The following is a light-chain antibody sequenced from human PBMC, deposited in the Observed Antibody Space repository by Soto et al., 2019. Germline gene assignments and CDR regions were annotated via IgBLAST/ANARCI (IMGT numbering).Light chain of an antibody. CDR3: QQYGSSPWK. Sequence: EIVLTQSPGTLSLSPGERATLSCRASRSVSSSFLAWYQQKSGQAPRLLIYHASSRATSIPDRFSGSGSGTDFTLTISRLEPADFALYFGQQYGSSPWKFGQGTKVEIK. CDR1: RSVSSSF. J-gene: IGKJ1*01. CDR2: HAS. V-gene: IGKV3-20*01.